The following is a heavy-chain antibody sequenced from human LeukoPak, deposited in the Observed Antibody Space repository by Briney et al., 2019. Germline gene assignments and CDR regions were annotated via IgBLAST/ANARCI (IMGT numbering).Heavy chain of an antibody. Sequence: GESLKISCKGSGYTFSTYWIGWVRQMPGKGLEWMGIIYPDDSDTRYRPPFQGQVTISADKSIATAYLQWSSLKASDTAMYYCARLQYSNGYVDYWGQGTLVTVSS. D-gene: IGHD5-18*01. CDR3: ARLQYSNGYVDY. CDR2: IYPDDSDT. CDR1: GYTFSTYW. J-gene: IGHJ4*02. V-gene: IGHV5-51*01.